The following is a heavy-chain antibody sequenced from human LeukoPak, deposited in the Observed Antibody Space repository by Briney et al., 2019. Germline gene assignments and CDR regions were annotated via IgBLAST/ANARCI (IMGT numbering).Heavy chain of an antibody. J-gene: IGHJ6*02. CDR3: ARVSSSWYYYYYGMDV. CDR1: GFTFSSYW. Sequence: PGGSLRLSCAASGFTFSSYWMHWVRQAPGKGLVWVSRINSDGSSTSYADSVKGRFTISRDNAKNTLYLQMNSLRAEDTAVYYCARVSSSWYYYYYGMDVWGQGTTVTDSS. V-gene: IGHV3-74*01. D-gene: IGHD6-13*01. CDR2: INSDGSST.